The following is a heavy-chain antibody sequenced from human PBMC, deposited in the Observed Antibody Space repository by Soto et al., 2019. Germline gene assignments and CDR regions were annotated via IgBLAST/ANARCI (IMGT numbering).Heavy chain of an antibody. CDR2: ISGSGGST. V-gene: IGHV3-23*01. Sequence: EVQLLESGGGLVQPGGSLRLSCAASGFTFSSYAMSWVRQAPGKGLECVSGISGSGGSTYYADSMKGRFTISRDNSKNNLYLQINSLRVEDTAVYYCAKVGIYCSNGVCTAFWGQGTLVTVSS. CDR3: AKVGIYCSNGVCTAF. D-gene: IGHD2-8*01. CDR1: GFTFSSYA. J-gene: IGHJ4*02.